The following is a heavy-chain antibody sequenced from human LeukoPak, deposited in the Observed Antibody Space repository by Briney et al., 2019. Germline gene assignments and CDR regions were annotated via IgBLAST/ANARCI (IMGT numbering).Heavy chain of an antibody. CDR3: ARVSTVTTFRRYYGMDV. CDR1: RYTFTSYY. J-gene: IGHJ6*02. CDR2: INPSGGST. Sequence: ASVKVSCKASRYTFTSYYMHWLRQAPGQGLAWMGIINPSGGSTSYAQKFQGRVTMTRDTSTSTVYMELSSLRSEDTAVYYCARVSTVTTFRRYYGMDVWGQGTTVTVSS. V-gene: IGHV1-46*01. D-gene: IGHD4-17*01.